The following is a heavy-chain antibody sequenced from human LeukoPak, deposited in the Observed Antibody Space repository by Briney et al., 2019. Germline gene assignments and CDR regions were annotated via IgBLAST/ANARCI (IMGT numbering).Heavy chain of an antibody. CDR2: ISGSGGGT. D-gene: IGHD5-18*01. CDR1: GFTFSTYA. V-gene: IGHV3-23*01. J-gene: IGHJ4*02. Sequence: PGGSLRLSCAASGFTFSTYAMTWVRQAPGKGLEWVSAISGSGGGTFYADSVKGRFTISRDNSKNTLYLQMNSLRAEDTAVYYCAKELRGYIYGYDYWGQGTLVTVSS. CDR3: AKELRGYIYGYDY.